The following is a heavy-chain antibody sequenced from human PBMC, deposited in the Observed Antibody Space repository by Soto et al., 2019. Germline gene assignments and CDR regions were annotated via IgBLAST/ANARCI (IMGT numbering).Heavy chain of an antibody. CDR1: GGSISSSNW. CDR2: ISHSGST. Sequence: QVQLQESGPGLVKPSGTLSLTCAVSGGSISSSNWWSWVRQPPGKGMERIVEISHSGSTNYNPSLKSRVTISVDKSKNQFSLKLSSVTAADTAVYYWAGWARDYDSRGQGAFDYWGQGTLVTVSS. J-gene: IGHJ4*02. CDR3: AGWARDYDSRGQGAFDY. V-gene: IGHV4-4*02. D-gene: IGHD3-22*01.